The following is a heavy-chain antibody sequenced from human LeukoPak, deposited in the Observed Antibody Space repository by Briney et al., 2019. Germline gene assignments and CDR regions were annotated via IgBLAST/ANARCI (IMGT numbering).Heavy chain of an antibody. Sequence: GGSLRLXCAASGFTFSSYWMSWVRQAPGKGLEWVANIKQDGSEKYYVDSVKGRFTISRDNAKNSLYLQMNSLRAEDTAVYYCARDQADGWFDPWGQGTLVTVSS. CDR2: IKQDGSEK. J-gene: IGHJ5*02. D-gene: IGHD5-24*01. CDR1: GFTFSSYW. CDR3: ARDQADGWFDP. V-gene: IGHV3-7*01.